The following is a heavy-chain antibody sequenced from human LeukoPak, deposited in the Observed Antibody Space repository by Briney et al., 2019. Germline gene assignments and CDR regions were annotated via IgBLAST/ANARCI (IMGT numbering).Heavy chain of an antibody. CDR2: INPNGGST. CDR3: ARGGMVRDRRHFQFDH. V-gene: IGHV1-46*01. CDR1: GYTFTSYS. J-gene: IGHJ4*02. D-gene: IGHD3-10*01. Sequence: ASVKVSCKASGYTFTSYSMHWVRQAPGHGLEWMGIINPNGGSTIYAQKFQGRVTMTRDTSTSTVYMDLTSLRSEDTAVYYCARGGMVRDRRHFQFDHWGQGTLVTVSS.